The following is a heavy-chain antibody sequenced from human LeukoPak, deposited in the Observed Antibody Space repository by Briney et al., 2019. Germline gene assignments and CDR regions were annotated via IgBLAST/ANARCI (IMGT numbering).Heavy chain of an antibody. CDR3: ARVRGYYYDSSGYNAFDN. CDR2: ISVSGANS. V-gene: IGHV3-23*01. Sequence: GGSLRLSCATSGFTFSSYALSWVRQAPGKGLEWVSTISVSGANSYYADSVKGRFTISRDNSKNTVSLQMNSLRAEDTAVYYCARVRGYYYDSSGYNAFDNWGQGTMVTVSS. D-gene: IGHD3-22*01. J-gene: IGHJ3*02. CDR1: GFTFSSYA.